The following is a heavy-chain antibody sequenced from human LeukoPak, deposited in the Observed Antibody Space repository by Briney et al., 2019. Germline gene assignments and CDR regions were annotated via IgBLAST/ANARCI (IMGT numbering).Heavy chain of an antibody. CDR2: ICVDGSNK. CDR1: GFTFSSYG. J-gene: IGHJ6*02. Sequence: GGSLRLSCAASGFTFSSYGMHWVRQAPGKGLEWVAVICVDGSNKYYADSVKGRLTISRDHSKSTLYLQMNSLRAEDTAVYYCAKAVAATGHYYFGMDVWGQGTTVTVSS. V-gene: IGHV3-33*06. CDR3: AKAVAATGHYYFGMDV. D-gene: IGHD6-19*01.